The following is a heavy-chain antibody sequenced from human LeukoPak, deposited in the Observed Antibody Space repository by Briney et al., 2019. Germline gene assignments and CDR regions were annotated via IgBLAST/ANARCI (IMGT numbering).Heavy chain of an antibody. CDR2: IDTAGAT. CDR3: AKAHCSPTSCSRIDY. V-gene: IGHV3-13*01. D-gene: IGHD2-2*01. Sequence: GGSLRLSCAASGFTFSAFDMHWVRQVTGKRLEWVSGIDTAGATYYPGSVKGRFTISRENAKNSLYLHMNGLRAGDTALYYCAKAHCSPTSCSRIDYWGQGTLVTVSS. CDR1: GFTFSAFD. J-gene: IGHJ4*02.